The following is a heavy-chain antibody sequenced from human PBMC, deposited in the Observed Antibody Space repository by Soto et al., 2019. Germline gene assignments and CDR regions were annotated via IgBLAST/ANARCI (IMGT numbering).Heavy chain of an antibody. J-gene: IGHJ4*02. CDR2: INHSGST. CDR1: GGSFSGFS. D-gene: IGHD1-26*01. V-gene: IGHV4-34*01. CDR3: ARGLFSGDDDSGGWYYFDD. Sequence: QVQLQQWGAGLLKPSETLSLTCAVYGGSFSGFSWTWIRQSPGKGLEWIGQINHSGSTIYNPSLKCRVAISVETAKTQFSLELSSVTAAGTAVYYCARGLFSGDDDSGGWYYFDDWGQGTLVTVSS.